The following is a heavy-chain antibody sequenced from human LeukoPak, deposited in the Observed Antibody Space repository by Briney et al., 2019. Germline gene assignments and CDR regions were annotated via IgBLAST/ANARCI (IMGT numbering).Heavy chain of an antibody. CDR3: AKESTRWGLRSWFDP. CDR1: GFTFSSYG. D-gene: IGHD4-17*01. Sequence: GRSLRLPCAASGFTFSSYGMHWARQAPGKGLEGVADISYDGSNKYYADSVKGRFTISRDNSKNTLYLQMNSLRAEDTAVYYCAKESTRWGLRSWFDPWGQGTLVTVSS. J-gene: IGHJ5*02. V-gene: IGHV3-30*18. CDR2: ISYDGSNK.